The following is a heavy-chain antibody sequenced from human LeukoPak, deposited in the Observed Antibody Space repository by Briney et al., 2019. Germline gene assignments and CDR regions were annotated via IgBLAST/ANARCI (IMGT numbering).Heavy chain of an antibody. V-gene: IGHV3-23*01. CDR2: VSWSGAST. D-gene: IGHD6-19*01. CDR3: AKDRGKQWPNWYFDA. CDR1: GFSFSTYA. Sequence: GGSLILSCAASGFSFSTYAMTWIRQAPGKGLEWGSTVSWSGASTHDGDSAKGQFIISKNNSKNRLSLEMTSLRADEPAVYYCAKDRGKQWPNWYFDAWGGGALVTLSS. J-gene: IGHJ2*01.